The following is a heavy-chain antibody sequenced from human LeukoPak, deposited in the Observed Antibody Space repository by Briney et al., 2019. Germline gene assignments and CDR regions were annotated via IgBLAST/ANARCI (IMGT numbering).Heavy chain of an antibody. Sequence: SQTLSLTCIVSGDSVSSGTYYWTWLRQPAGKGLEWIGRIHTSGNTNYSPSRKSRVTISRDTSKNQFSLRLTSVTAADTAVYYCVRDWNGDYFDYWGQGTLVTVSS. D-gene: IGHD1-1*01. CDR3: VRDWNGDYFDY. J-gene: IGHJ4*02. V-gene: IGHV4-61*02. CDR2: IHTSGNT. CDR1: GDSVSSGTYY.